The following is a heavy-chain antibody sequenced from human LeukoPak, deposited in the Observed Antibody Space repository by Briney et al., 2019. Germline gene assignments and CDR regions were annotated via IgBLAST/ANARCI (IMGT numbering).Heavy chain of an antibody. Sequence: PSETLSLTCTVSGGSISSYYWSWIRQPPGKGLEWIGYIYYSGSTNYNPSLKSRVTISVDTSKNQLSLKLSSVTAADTAVYYCARDRTYYYDSSGYYPNHDAFDIWGQGTMVTVSS. J-gene: IGHJ3*02. CDR3: ARDRTYYYDSSGYYPNHDAFDI. D-gene: IGHD3-22*01. CDR1: GGSISSYY. CDR2: IYYSGST. V-gene: IGHV4-59*01.